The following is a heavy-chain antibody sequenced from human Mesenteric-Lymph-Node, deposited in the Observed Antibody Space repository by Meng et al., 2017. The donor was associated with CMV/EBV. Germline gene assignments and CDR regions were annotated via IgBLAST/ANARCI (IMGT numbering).Heavy chain of an antibody. D-gene: IGHD2-21*02. CDR2: MNPSTGST. Sequence: ASVKVSCKPFGYTFSSHYIHWVRQAPGQGLEWMGLMNPSTGSTSYAQKFQGRVTMTRDTSTSTVYMELSSLRSEDTAVYYCARFGLLSRATYGMDVWGQGTTVTVSS. J-gene: IGHJ6*02. V-gene: IGHV1-46*01. CDR1: GYTFSSHY. CDR3: ARFGLLSRATYGMDV.